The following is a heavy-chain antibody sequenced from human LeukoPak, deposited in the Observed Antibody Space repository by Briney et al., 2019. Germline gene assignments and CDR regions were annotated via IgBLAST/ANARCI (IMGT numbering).Heavy chain of an antibody. CDR2: IYSGGST. CDR3: ARDLGY. V-gene: IGHV3-53*01. CDR1: GFTVSSNY. Sequence: PGGSLRLSWEASGFTVSSNYMSGVRQAPGKGLEWVSVIYSGGSTYYADSVKGRFTISRDNSKNTLYLQMNSLRAEDTAVYYCARDLGYWGQGTLVTVSS. D-gene: IGHD3-16*01. J-gene: IGHJ4*02.